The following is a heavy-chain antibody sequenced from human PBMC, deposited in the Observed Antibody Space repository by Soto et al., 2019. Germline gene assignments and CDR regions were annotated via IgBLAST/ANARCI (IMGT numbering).Heavy chain of an antibody. D-gene: IGHD5-18*01. CDR2: IKQDGSEK. CDR1: GFTFSSYW. V-gene: IGHV3-7*03. J-gene: IGHJ6*04. CDR3: ARETAMVYSYYYGMDV. Sequence: SGGSLRLSCVASGFTFSSYWMSWVRQAPGKGLEWVANIKQDGSEKYYVDSVKGRFTISRDNAKNSLYLQMNSLRAEDTAVYYCARETAMVYSYYYGMDVWGKGTTVTVSS.